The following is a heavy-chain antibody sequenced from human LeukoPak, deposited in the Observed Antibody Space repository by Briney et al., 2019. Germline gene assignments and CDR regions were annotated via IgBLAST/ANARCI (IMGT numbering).Heavy chain of an antibody. D-gene: IGHD2-2*01. V-gene: IGHV4-4*07. CDR2: IFTSGST. CDR3: ARDLYCSSTSCYRFDP. Sequence: SETLSLTCTVSGGSISSYYWSWIRQPAGKGLEWIGRIFTSGSTNYNPSLKSRVTMSVDTSKNQFSLELSSVTAADTAVYYCARDLYCSSTSCYRFDPWGQGTLVTVSS. J-gene: IGHJ5*02. CDR1: GGSISSYY.